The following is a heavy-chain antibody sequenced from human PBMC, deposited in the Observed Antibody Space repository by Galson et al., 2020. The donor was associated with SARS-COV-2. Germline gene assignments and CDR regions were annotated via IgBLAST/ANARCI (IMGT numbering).Heavy chain of an antibody. CDR2: IYPGDSET. D-gene: IGHD6-6*01. CDR1: GYSFDTYW. CDR3: ARPYSSSSDAFDI. J-gene: IGHJ3*02. V-gene: IGHV5-51*01. Sequence: GESLKISCKGTGYSFDTYWIGWVRQMPGKGLEWMGIIYPGDSETRYSPSFQGQVTISADKSITTAYLQWSSLKASDTAIYYCARPYSSSSDAFDIWGQGTMVTVSS.